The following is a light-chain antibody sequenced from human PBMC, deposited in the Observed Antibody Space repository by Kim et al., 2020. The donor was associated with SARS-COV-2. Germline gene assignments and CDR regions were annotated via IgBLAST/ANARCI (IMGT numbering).Light chain of an antibody. J-gene: IGLJ3*02. CDR1: SGHNGNI. CDR3: ETWDRNTRV. Sequence: QPALTQSSSASASLGSSVKLTCTLSSGHNGNIIAWHLQQPGKAPRYLMKLEGSGNYNKGSGVPDRFSGSSSGADRYLTISNLQSEDEADYYCETWDRNTRVFGGGTQLTVL. CDR2: LEGSGNY. V-gene: IGLV4-60*03.